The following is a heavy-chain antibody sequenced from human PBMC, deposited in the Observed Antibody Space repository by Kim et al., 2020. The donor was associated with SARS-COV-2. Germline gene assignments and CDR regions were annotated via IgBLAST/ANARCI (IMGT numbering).Heavy chain of an antibody. CDR3: AREAYSSSFFYYYYMDV. CDR2: ISSSSSYI. J-gene: IGHJ6*03. CDR1: GFTFSSYS. V-gene: IGHV3-21*01. D-gene: IGHD6-6*01. Sequence: GGSLRLSCAASGFTFSSYSMNWVRQAPGKGLEWVSSISSSSSYIYYADSVKGRFTISRDNAKNSLYLQMNSLRAEESAVYYCAREAYSSSFFYYYYMDVWGKGTTVTVSS.